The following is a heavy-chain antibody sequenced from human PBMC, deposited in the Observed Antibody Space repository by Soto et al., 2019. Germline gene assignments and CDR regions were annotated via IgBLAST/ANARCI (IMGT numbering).Heavy chain of an antibody. CDR2: ISYDGSNK. CDR3: ARELYTASNYGMDV. V-gene: IGHV3-30*03. CDR1: GFTFSSYG. Sequence: PGGSLRLSCAASGFTFSSYGMHWVRQAPGKGLEWVAIISYDGSNKYYADSLKGRFTISRDNSKNTLYLQMNSLRAEDTAVYYCARELYTASNYGMDVWGQGTTVTVSS. D-gene: IGHD5-18*01. J-gene: IGHJ6*02.